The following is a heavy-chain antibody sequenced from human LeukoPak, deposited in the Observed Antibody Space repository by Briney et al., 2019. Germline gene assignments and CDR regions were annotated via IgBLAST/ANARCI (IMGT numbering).Heavy chain of an antibody. D-gene: IGHD3-10*01. CDR1: GFTFSSYW. J-gene: IGHJ4*02. CDR2: IKQDGSEK. Sequence: GASLRLSCAASGFTFSSYWMSWVRQAPGKGLEWVANIKQDGSEKYYVDSVKRRFTISRDNAKNSLYLQMNSLRAEDTAVYYCARDRGSGSIDYWGQGTLVTVSS. V-gene: IGHV3-7*03. CDR3: ARDRGSGSIDY.